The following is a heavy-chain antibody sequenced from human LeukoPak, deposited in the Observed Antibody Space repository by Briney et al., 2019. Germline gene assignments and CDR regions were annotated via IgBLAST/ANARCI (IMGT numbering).Heavy chain of an antibody. CDR3: ARGAYGSTNYNWFDP. J-gene: IGHJ5*02. D-gene: IGHD3-10*01. CDR2: IYTSGST. Sequence: SETLSLTCTVSGGSVSSGSYYWSWIRQPAGKGLEWIGRIYTSGSTNYNPSLKSRVTISVDTSKNQFSLKLGSVTAADTAVYYCARGAYGSTNYNWFDPWGQGTLVTVSS. CDR1: GGSVSSGSYY. V-gene: IGHV4-61*02.